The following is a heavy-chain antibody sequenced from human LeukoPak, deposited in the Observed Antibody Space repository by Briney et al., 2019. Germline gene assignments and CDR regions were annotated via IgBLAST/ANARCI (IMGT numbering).Heavy chain of an antibody. Sequence: SQTLSLTCTVSGGSISSYYWSWIRQPPGKGLEWIGYIYYSGSTNYNPSLKSRVTISVDTSKNQFSLKLSSVTAADTAMYYCARANYYGSSGYYAPFDYWGQGTLVTVSS. D-gene: IGHD3-22*01. J-gene: IGHJ4*02. CDR1: GGSISSYY. V-gene: IGHV4-59*01. CDR2: IYYSGST. CDR3: ARANYYGSSGYYAPFDY.